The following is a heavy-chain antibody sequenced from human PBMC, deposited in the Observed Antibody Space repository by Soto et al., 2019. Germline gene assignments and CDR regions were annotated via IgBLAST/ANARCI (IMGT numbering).Heavy chain of an antibody. CDR3: AAGIVGAARQLGY. Sequence: SETLSLTCTVSGGSIRSYYWSWVRQPPGKGLDWIGYIYYSGSTDYNPSLKSRVTISVDTSKNQFSLNLNSVTAADTAVYYCAAGIVGAARQLGYWGQGILVTVSS. CDR1: GGSIRSYY. J-gene: IGHJ4*02. V-gene: IGHV4-59*01. CDR2: IYYSGST. D-gene: IGHD1-26*01.